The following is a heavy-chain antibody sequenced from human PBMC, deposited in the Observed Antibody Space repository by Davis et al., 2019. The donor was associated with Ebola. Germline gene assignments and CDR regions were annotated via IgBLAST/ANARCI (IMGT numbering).Heavy chain of an antibody. J-gene: IGHJ4*02. CDR3: ARQRTFWSGSDIDY. CDR1: GYSFTSYW. CDR2: IYPDDSDI. V-gene: IGHV5-51*01. Sequence: GESLKISCKGSGYSFTSYWIGWVRQMPGKGLEWMGIIYPDDSDIRYSPSFQGQVTISVDKSISTGYLQWRSLKASDTAMYYCARQRTFWSGSDIDYWGQGTLVTVSS. D-gene: IGHD3-3*01.